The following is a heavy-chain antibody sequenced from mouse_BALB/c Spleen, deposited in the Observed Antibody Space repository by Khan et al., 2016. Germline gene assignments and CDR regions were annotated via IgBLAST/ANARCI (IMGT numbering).Heavy chain of an antibody. CDR2: IHYSGGT. D-gene: IGHD1-1*01. CDR1: GYSITSDYA. J-gene: IGHJ3*01. CDR3: ARDYYGSSFFDY. V-gene: IGHV3-2*02. Sequence: EVQLQESGPGLVKPSQSLSLTCTVTGYSITSDYAWNWIRQFPGDKLEWMAYIHYSGGTSYNPSLKSRISITRDTSKNQFFLQLNSVTAEDTATYYCARDYYGSSFFDYWGQGTLVTVSA.